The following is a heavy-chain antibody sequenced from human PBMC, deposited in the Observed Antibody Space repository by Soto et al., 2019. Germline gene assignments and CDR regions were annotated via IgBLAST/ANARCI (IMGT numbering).Heavy chain of an antibody. CDR2: IYYSGST. D-gene: IGHD3-22*01. V-gene: IGHV4-59*02. Sequence: PSETLSLTCTVSGGSVSSYYWSWIRQPPGKGLEWIGYIYYSGSTNYNPSLKSRVTISVDTSKNQFSLKLSSVTAADTAVYYCARGYYDSSGPSDWFDPWGQGTLVTVSS. CDR3: ARGYYDSSGPSDWFDP. CDR1: GGSVSSYY. J-gene: IGHJ5*02.